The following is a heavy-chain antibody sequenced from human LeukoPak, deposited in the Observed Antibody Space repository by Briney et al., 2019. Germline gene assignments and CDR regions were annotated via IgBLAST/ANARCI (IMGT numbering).Heavy chain of an antibody. CDR2: IKQDGGEK. Sequence: PGGSLRLSCAASGFTFSSYWMSWVRQAPGKGLEWVANIKQDGGEKYYVDSVKGRFTISRDNAKNSLYLQMSSLRAEDTAVYYCARHRLQLERRGLDYWGQGTLVTVSS. CDR1: GFTFSSYW. J-gene: IGHJ4*02. D-gene: IGHD1-1*01. V-gene: IGHV3-7*01. CDR3: ARHRLQLERRGLDY.